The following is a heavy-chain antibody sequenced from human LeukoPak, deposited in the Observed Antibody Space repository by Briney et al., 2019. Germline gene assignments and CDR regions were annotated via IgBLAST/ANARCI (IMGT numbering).Heavy chain of an antibody. V-gene: IGHV4-34*01. D-gene: IGHD2-2*01. J-gene: IGHJ4*02. Sequence: SETLSLTCTVSGGSFSGYYWSWIRQPPGKGLEWIGEINHSGSTNYDPSLKSRVTISVDTSKNQFSLKLSSVTAADTAVYYCARALRGYCSSTSCFHFDYWGQGTLVTVSS. CDR2: INHSGST. CDR1: GGSFSGYY. CDR3: ARALRGYCSSTSCFHFDY.